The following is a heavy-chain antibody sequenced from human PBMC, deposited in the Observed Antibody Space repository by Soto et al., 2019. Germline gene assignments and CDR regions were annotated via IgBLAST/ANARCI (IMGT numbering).Heavy chain of an antibody. J-gene: IGHJ2*01. CDR3: AKGPRFNWNRGYFDL. CDR2: ISENGRSS. V-gene: IGHV3-23*01. CDR1: GFTFDNYA. D-gene: IGHD1-20*01. Sequence: EVQLLESGGGSVQPGGSLRLSCVASGFTFDNYAMSWVRQAPGKGLEWVSLISENGRSSYSADSLKGRFAISRDNSRNTLYLQMNSLRAEDTAVYYCAKGPRFNWNRGYFDLWGRGTLVTVSS.